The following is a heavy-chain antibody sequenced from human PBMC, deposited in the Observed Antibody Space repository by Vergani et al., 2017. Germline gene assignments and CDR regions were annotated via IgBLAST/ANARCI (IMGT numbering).Heavy chain of an antibody. CDR2: TSYDGSNK. CDR3: ARTGSSGNYYYYYRDV. D-gene: IGHD1-1*01. J-gene: IGHJ6*03. CDR1: GFTFSSYA. V-gene: IGHV3-30-3*01. Sequence: QVQLVESGGGVVQPGRSLRLSCAASGFTFSSYAMHWVRPAPGKGLEWVAVTSYDGSNKYYADSVKGRFTISRDNSKNTLYLQMNSLRAEDTAVYYCARTGSSGNYYYYYRDVWGKGTTVTVSS.